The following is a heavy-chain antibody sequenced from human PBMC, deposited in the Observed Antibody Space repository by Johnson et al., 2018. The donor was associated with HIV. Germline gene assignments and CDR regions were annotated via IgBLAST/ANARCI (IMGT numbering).Heavy chain of an antibody. CDR2: IYSGGST. CDR1: GFTVSSNY. V-gene: IGHV3-66*01. D-gene: IGHD5-18*01. J-gene: IGHJ3*02. Sequence: VQLVESGGGLVQPGGSLRLSCAASGFTVSSNYMSWVRQAPGKGLEWVSVIYSGGSTYYADSVKGRVTISRDNSKNTRYLQMNSLRAEDTAVYYCARDGGIQLWSAFDIWGQGTMVTVSS. CDR3: ARDGGIQLWSAFDI.